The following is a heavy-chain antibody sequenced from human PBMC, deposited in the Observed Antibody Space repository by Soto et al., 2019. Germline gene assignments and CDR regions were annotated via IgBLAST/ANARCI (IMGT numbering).Heavy chain of an antibody. CDR1: GYPFTNFG. J-gene: IGHJ4*02. CDR2: IGAYNGNT. D-gene: IGHD3-16*01. Sequence: QFQLVQSGAAGKKPGASVNVSCKAPGYPFTNFGISGVRQAPGQGRAWMGWIGAYNGNTDYAQNFQGRVTMTTDTSPRTAYMELRSLRSDDTGVYDWERGGTPFGKWGQGPLLTVST. V-gene: IGHV1-18*01. CDR3: ERGGTPFGK.